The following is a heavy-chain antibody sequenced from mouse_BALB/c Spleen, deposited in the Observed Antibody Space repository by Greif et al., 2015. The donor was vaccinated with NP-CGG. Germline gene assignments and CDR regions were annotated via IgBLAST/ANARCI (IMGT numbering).Heavy chain of an antibody. Sequence: EVQLVESGGGLVQPGGSRKLSCAASGFTFSSFGMHWVRQAPEKGLEWVAYISSGSSTIYYADTVKGRFTISRDNPKNTLFLQMTSLRSEDTAMYYCARWLPAMDYWGQGTSVTVSS. CDR1: GFTFSSFG. J-gene: IGHJ4*01. CDR3: ARWLPAMDY. V-gene: IGHV5-17*02. D-gene: IGHD2-2*01. CDR2: ISSGSSTI.